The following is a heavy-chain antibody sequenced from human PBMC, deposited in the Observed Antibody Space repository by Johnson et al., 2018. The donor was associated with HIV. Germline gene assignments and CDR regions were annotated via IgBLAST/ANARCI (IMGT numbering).Heavy chain of an antibody. D-gene: IGHD3-10*01. J-gene: IGHJ3*02. CDR1: GFTVSSNY. V-gene: IGHV3-66*02. CDR3: ATEGYGSGTYGAFDI. CDR2: IYSGGST. Sequence: VHLVESGGGVVQPGRSLRLSCAASGFTVSSNYMSWVRQAPGKGLEWVSVIYSGGSTYYADSVKGRFTISRDNSKNTMYLQMNSLRAEDTAVYYCATEGYGSGTYGAFDIWGQGTKVTVSS.